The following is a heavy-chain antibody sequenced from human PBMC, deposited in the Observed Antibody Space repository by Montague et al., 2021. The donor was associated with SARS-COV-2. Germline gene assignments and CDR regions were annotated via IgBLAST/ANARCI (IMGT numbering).Heavy chain of an antibody. V-gene: IGHV4-39*01. J-gene: IGHJ4*02. CDR3: ATRVDIWGFGIDY. D-gene: IGHD7-27*01. Sequence: SETLSLTCTVSGASISSYCFFWIWNPPPPGKGLEWIVTLSYSADYNYIPSLESTITMSVDTSKNQLSLKVYSVAAADTTVYYCATRVDIWGFGIDYWGQGALVTVSS. CDR2: LSYSADY. CDR1: GASISSYCFF.